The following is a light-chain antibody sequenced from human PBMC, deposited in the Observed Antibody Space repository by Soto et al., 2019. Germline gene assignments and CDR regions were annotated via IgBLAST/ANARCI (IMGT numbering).Light chain of an antibody. CDR2: SDN. J-gene: IGLJ2*01. CDR1: SSNIGTNT. CDR3: AAWDVSLVV. V-gene: IGLV1-44*01. Sequence: QLVLTRPPSASGTPGQRVTISCSGSSSNIGTNTVIWYQQLPGAAPKLLIYSDNQRPSGVPDRLSGSKSGTSASLAISGLQSEDEAEYYCAAWDVSLVVFGGGTKLTVL.